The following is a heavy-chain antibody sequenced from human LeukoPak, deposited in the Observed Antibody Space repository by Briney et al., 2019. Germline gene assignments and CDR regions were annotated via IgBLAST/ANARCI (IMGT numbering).Heavy chain of an antibody. Sequence: PSETLSLTCTVSGGSISSYYWSWIRQLPGKGREWIGYIYYSGSTNYNPSLKSRVTISVDTSKNQFSLKLSSVTAADTAVYYCARGDVDTAMVIGSGAFDIWGQGTMVTVSS. CDR2: IYYSGST. CDR3: ARGDVDTAMVIGSGAFDI. D-gene: IGHD5-18*01. V-gene: IGHV4-59*01. J-gene: IGHJ3*02. CDR1: GGSISSYY.